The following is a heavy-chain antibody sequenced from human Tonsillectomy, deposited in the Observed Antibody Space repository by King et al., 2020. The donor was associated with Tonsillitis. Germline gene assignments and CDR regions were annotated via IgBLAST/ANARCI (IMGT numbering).Heavy chain of an antibody. CDR1: GDSISSRIYY. CDR2: FHTSGNT. Sequence: VQLQESGPGLVKPSETLSLTCTVSGDSISSRIYYWSWIRQPAGKGLGWIGRFHTSGNTKYNPSLKSRITMSLDTSKNQFSLNLTSVTAADTAIYYCVRERLVHYFDYWGQGTLVTVSS. J-gene: IGHJ4*02. D-gene: IGHD3-9*01. CDR3: VRERLVHYFDY. V-gene: IGHV4-61*02.